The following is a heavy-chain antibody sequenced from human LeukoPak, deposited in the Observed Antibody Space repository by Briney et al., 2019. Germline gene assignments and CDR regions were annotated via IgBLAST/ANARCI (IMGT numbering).Heavy chain of an antibody. J-gene: IGHJ6*03. D-gene: IGHD5-24*01. Sequence: ASVKVSCKVSGYTLTELSMHWVRQAPGKGLEWMGGFEPEDGETIYAQKFQGRVTMTRDTSISTAYMELSRLRSDDTAVYYCARRAGDGYRDYYYYMDAWGKGTTVTISS. CDR3: ARRAGDGYRDYYYYMDA. CDR1: GYTLTELS. V-gene: IGHV1-24*01. CDR2: FEPEDGET.